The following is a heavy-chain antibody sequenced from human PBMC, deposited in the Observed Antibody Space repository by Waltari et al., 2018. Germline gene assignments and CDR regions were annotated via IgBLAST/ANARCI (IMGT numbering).Heavy chain of an antibody. CDR1: GYSISSGYY. Sequence: QVQLQESGPGLVKPSETLSLTCTVSGYSISSGYYWGWIRHPPGNGLEWIGSIYHSGSTYYNPSLKSRVTISVDTSKNQFSLKLSSVTAADTAVYYCARHTWATMVRGPGAFDIWGQGTMVTVSS. CDR3: ARHTWATMVRGPGAFDI. D-gene: IGHD3-10*01. CDR2: IYHSGST. J-gene: IGHJ3*02. V-gene: IGHV4-38-2*02.